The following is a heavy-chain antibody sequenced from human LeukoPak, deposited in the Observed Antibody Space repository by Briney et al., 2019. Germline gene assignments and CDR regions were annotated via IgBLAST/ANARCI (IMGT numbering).Heavy chain of an antibody. Sequence: PGGSLRLSCAASGFIVSDYHMTWVRRAPGKGLEWVSLINGGGNTYYADSVKGRFTISRDSSKNTVYLQMNSLRAEDTAVYYCAKEPGGSGWYYFDYWGQGNLVTVSS. J-gene: IGHJ4*02. V-gene: IGHV3-53*01. D-gene: IGHD6-19*01. CDR2: INGGGNT. CDR3: AKEPGGSGWYYFDY. CDR1: GFIVSDYH.